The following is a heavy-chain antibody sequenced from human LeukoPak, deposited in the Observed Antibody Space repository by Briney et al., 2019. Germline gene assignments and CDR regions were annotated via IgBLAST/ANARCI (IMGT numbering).Heavy chain of an antibody. CDR2: INWNGGST. J-gene: IGHJ6*03. CDR1: GFTFDDYG. Sequence: PGGSLRLSCAASGFTFDDYGMSWVRQAPGKGLEWVSGINWNGGSTGYVDSVKGRFTISRDNAKNSLYLQMNSLRDEDTAVYYCARSLENYYYYMDVWGKGTTVTVSS. V-gene: IGHV3-20*04. CDR3: ARSLENYYYYMDV. D-gene: IGHD3-16*01.